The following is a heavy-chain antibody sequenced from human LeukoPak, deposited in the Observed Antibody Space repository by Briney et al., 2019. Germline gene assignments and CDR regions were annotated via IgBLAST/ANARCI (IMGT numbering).Heavy chain of an antibody. Sequence: PSQTLSLTCTVSGGSISSGSYYWSWIRQPAGKGLEWIGRIYTSGSTNYNPSLKSRVTISVDTSKNQFSLKLSSVTAADTAVYYCAGLHLDYLDYWGQGAAVTVSS. CDR1: GGSISSGSYY. J-gene: IGHJ4*02. V-gene: IGHV4-61*02. D-gene: IGHD3/OR15-3a*01. CDR2: IYTSGST. CDR3: AGLHLDYLDY.